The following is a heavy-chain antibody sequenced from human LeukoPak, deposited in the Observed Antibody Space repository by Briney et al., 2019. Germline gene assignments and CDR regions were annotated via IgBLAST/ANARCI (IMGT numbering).Heavy chain of an antibody. Sequence: SETLSLTCAVYGGSFSGYYWSWIRQPPGKGLEWIGEINHSGSTNYSLSLKSRVTISVDTSKNQFSLKLSSVTAADTAVYYCARGRVVTSGRDWFDPWGQGTLVTVSS. V-gene: IGHV4-34*01. D-gene: IGHD2-21*02. CDR3: ARGRVVTSGRDWFDP. CDR2: INHSGST. J-gene: IGHJ5*02. CDR1: GGSFSGYY.